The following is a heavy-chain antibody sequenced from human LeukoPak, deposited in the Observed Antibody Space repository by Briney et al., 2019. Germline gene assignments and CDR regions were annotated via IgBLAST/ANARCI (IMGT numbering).Heavy chain of an antibody. V-gene: IGHV3-66*01. D-gene: IGHD3-9*01. Sequence: GGSLRLSCAASGFTFSSYWMSWVRQAPGKGLEWVSVIYSGGSTYYADSVKGRFTISRDNSKNTLYLQMNSLRAEDTAVYYCARTYYDILTGYYLDYWGQGTLVTVSS. CDR2: IYSGGST. J-gene: IGHJ4*02. CDR3: ARTYYDILTGYYLDY. CDR1: GFTFSSYW.